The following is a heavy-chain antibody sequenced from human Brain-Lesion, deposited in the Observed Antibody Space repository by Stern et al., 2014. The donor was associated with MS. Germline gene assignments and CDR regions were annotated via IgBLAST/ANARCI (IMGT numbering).Heavy chain of an antibody. CDR2: VSYDGSNK. J-gene: IGHJ5*02. Sequence: VQLVESGGGVVQPGRPLRLSCVASGFTFGSCAMPWVRQAPGKGPEWVAGVSYDGSNKYYADSVKGRFTISRDNSQNTLYMQMSSLRPEDTAVYYCAKDRQYLTYFFDHWGQGSLVTVSS. V-gene: IGHV3-30*18. CDR3: AKDRQYLTYFFDH. CDR1: GFTFGSCA. D-gene: IGHD2/OR15-2a*01.